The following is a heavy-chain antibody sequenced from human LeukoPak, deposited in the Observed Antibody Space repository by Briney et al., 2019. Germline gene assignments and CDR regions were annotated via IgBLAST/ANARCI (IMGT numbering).Heavy chain of an antibody. D-gene: IGHD5-18*01. CDR1: GFTFYTYA. CDR2: ISTSGDST. Sequence: GGSLRLSCAASGFTFYTYAMSWVRQAPGKELEWVSGISTSGDSTYYADSVKGRFTISRDNSKNALYLEMSSLRAEDTAVYYCAKERIQLWSRFFDYWGQGTLVTVSS. J-gene: IGHJ4*02. V-gene: IGHV3-23*01. CDR3: AKERIQLWSRFFDY.